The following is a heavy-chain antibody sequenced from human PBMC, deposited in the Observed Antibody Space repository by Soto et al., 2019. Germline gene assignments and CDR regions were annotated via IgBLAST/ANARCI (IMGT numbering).Heavy chain of an antibody. V-gene: IGHV3-30*18. CDR2: ISYDGINK. Sequence: GGSLRLSCAASGFTFSDYGIHWVRQAPGKGLEWVAVISYDGINKYYADSVKGRFTISRDNSKNMLYLEMNSLRAEDTAVYYCAKASGDNSGYRLDYWGQGT. CDR3: AKASGDNSGYRLDY. J-gene: IGHJ4*02. D-gene: IGHD3-22*01. CDR1: GFTFSDYG.